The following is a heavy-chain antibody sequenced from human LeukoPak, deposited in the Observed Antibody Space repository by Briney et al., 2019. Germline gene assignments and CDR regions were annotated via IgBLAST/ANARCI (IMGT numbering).Heavy chain of an antibody. Sequence: ASVKVSCKSSGDTFSGYYLHWVRQPPGQGLERMGWINANSGGTNYAQKFQGRVTMTRDTSISSVHMELSRLRSDDTAVYYCARDSITLLRGFDFWGQGTLVTVSS. D-gene: IGHD3-10*01. CDR2: INANSGGT. CDR3: ARDSITLLRGFDF. V-gene: IGHV1-2*02. CDR1: GDTFSGYY. J-gene: IGHJ4*02.